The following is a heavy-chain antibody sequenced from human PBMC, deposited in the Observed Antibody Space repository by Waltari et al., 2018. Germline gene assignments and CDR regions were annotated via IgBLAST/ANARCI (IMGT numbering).Heavy chain of an antibody. D-gene: IGHD1-1*01. J-gene: IGHJ4*02. CDR2: IYSGGRT. Sequence: EVQLVESGGGLIQPGGSLRLSCAASGFTVSSNYMSWVRQAPGKGLEWVSGIYSGGRTYYADSVKGRFTISRDNSKNTVYLQMNSLRAEDTAVYYCAREVGNWNDALGYWGQGTLVTVSS. CDR3: AREVGNWNDALGY. CDR1: GFTVSSNY. V-gene: IGHV3-53*01.